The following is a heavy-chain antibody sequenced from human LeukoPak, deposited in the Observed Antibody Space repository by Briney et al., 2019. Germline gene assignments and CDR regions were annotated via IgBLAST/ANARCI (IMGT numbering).Heavy chain of an antibody. D-gene: IGHD1-26*01. V-gene: IGHV3-23*01. J-gene: IGHJ3*02. CDR2: MSSSCGRT. Sequence: QPGGSLRLSCAASGFSITSYAMSWVRQAPGQGLEWVSGMSSSCGRTYYGDSVKGRFTISRDNSKNTLDSQMNSLRAEDTAVYYCAKETGPVGANAGFDIWGQGTMVTVSS. CDR3: AKETGPVGANAGFDI. CDR1: GFSITSYA.